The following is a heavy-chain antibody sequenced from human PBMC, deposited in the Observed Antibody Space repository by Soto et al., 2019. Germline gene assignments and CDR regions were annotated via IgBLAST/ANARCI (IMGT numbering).Heavy chain of an antibody. Sequence: GESLKSSCQVSGYTFTIYWIGCVRQMPGKVLEWMGIIYPSDSDTRYSPSFQGQVTTSADKSISTAYLQWSSLKASDTAMYYCASATRFRLFDYWGQGTMVTVSS. V-gene: IGHV5-51*01. D-gene: IGHD3-16*01. CDR3: ASATRFRLFDY. CDR2: IYPSDSDT. J-gene: IGHJ4*02. CDR1: GYTFTIYW.